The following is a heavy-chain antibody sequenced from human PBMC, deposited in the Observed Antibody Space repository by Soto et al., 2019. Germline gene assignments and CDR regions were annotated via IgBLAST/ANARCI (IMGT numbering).Heavy chain of an antibody. CDR3: AKTDKFHSQSSGWANRFDS. Sequence: EVQLLESGGDLAQPGGSLRLICAASGFTFSNYAMTWVRQSPGKGLEWVSTITSAGSTFYGDTVKGRFTISRDNSKSTLYVQMNSLGAEDTAVYYCAKTDKFHSQSSGWANRFDSWGQGTLVTVSS. CDR1: GFTFSNYA. V-gene: IGHV3-23*01. J-gene: IGHJ4*02. CDR2: ITSAGST. D-gene: IGHD6-19*01.